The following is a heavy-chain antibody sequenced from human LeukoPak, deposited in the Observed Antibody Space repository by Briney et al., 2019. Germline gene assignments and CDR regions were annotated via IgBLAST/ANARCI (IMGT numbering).Heavy chain of an antibody. CDR3: ARGRASKL. CDR1: GGSFSGYS. CDR2: INHSGST. Sequence: SETLSLTCAFSGGSFSGYSWRWIRQPPGKGLEWIGEINHSGSTNYNPSLKSRVTISVDTPKSQFSLKLNSVTAADTAVYYCARGRASKLWGQGTLVTVPS. J-gene: IGHJ4*02. V-gene: IGHV4-34*01.